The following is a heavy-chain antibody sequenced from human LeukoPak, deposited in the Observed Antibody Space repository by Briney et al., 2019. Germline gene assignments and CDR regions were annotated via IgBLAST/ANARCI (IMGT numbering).Heavy chain of an antibody. V-gene: IGHV3-74*01. CDR2: INSDGSDA. D-gene: IGHD3-22*01. CDR1: GFTFSSYW. J-gene: IGHJ4*02. Sequence: TGGSLRLSCAASGFTFSSYWMHWVRQAPGKGLVWASRINSDGSDASYADSVKGRFTISRDNAKNTLYLQISSLRAEDTALYYCARDLRYYYDSSGYPDYWGQGTLVTVSS. CDR3: ARDLRYYYDSSGYPDY.